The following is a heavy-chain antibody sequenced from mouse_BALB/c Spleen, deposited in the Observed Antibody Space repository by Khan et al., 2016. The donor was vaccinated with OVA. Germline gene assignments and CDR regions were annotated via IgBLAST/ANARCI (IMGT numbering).Heavy chain of an antibody. D-gene: IGHD2-4*01. Sequence: QVQLKESGPGLVQPSQSLSITCTVSGFSLTSYCVHWVRQSPGKGLEWLGVIWSGGSTDYNAAFISRLNISKVNSKSQVFFKMNSLQANDTAIYCCARNYDYDQGLDYWGQGTPVTVS. V-gene: IGHV2-2*02. CDR2: IWSGGST. CDR3: ARNYDYDQGLDY. CDR1: GFSLTSYC. J-gene: IGHJ3*01.